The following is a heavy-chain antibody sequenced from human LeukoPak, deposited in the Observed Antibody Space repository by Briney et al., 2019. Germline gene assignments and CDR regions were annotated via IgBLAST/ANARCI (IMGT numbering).Heavy chain of an antibody. J-gene: IGHJ5*01. CDR3: ASERPSSSWYDF. Sequence: GGSLRLSCVASGFPFSSYWMTWVRQAPGKGLEWVANIKGDGSEKYYVHSVKGRFTISRDNAKDSLYLQMDSLRAEDTALYYCASERPSSSWYDFWGQGTLVTVSS. CDR1: GFPFSSYW. V-gene: IGHV3-7*01. CDR2: IKGDGSEK. D-gene: IGHD6-13*01.